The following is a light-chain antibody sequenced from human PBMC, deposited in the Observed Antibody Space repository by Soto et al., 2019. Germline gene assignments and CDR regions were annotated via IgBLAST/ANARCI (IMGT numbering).Light chain of an antibody. CDR2: EVS. CDR3: SSYAGSKGV. Sequence: QSALTQPPSASGSPGQSVTISCTGTSSDGGGYNYVSWYQQHPGKAPKLMIYEVSKRPSGVPDRFSGSKSGNTASLTVSGLQAEDEADYYCSSYAGSKGVFGTGTKLTVL. CDR1: SSDGGGYNY. V-gene: IGLV2-8*01. J-gene: IGLJ1*01.